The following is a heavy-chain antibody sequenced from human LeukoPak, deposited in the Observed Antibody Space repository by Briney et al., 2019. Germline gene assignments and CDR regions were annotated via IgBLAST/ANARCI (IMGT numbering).Heavy chain of an antibody. CDR2: MYYRGNT. V-gene: IGHV4-39*07. CDR3: ARLYGNYQNYFDY. CDR1: GGSISTITYY. J-gene: IGHJ4*02. Sequence: PSETLSLTCTVSGGSISTITYYWGWIRQPPGRGVEWVGHMYYRGNTFYNPSLKSRVTISVDTSKNQFSLKLGSATAADTAVYYCARLYGNYQNYFDYWGQGTLVTVSS. D-gene: IGHD1-7*01.